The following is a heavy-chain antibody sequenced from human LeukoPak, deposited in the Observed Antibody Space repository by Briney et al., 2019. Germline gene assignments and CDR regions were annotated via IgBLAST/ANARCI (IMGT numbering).Heavy chain of an antibody. CDR2: INPNSGGT. Sequence: ASVKVSCKASGYTITDYYMHWVRQAPGQGLEWMGWINPNSGGTNYAQKFQGRVTMTRDTSISTAYMELSRLRSDDTAVYYCARRKYSSGCKWFDPWGQGTLVTVSS. CDR3: ARRKYSSGCKWFDP. D-gene: IGHD6-19*01. CDR1: GYTITDYY. J-gene: IGHJ5*02. V-gene: IGHV1-2*02.